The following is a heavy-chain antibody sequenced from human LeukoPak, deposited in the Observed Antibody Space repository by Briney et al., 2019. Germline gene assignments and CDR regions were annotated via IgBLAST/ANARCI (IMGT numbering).Heavy chain of an antibody. V-gene: IGHV5-51*01. CDR2: IYPGDSDT. J-gene: IGHJ6*03. Sequence: GESLKISCKGSGYSFTSYWIGWVRQMPGPRLKCMGIIYPGDSDTRYSPSFQGQVTLSADKSISTAYLQWSSLKASDTAMYYCARQVVGSGWYYYYYYMDVWGKGTTVTVSS. CDR3: ARQVVGSGWYYYYYYMDV. CDR1: GYSFTSYW. D-gene: IGHD6-19*01.